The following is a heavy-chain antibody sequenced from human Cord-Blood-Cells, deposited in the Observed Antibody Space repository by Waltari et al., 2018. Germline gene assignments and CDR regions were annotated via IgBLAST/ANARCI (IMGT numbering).Heavy chain of an antibody. D-gene: IGHD3-9*01. CDR2: INHSGST. J-gene: IGHJ3*02. CDR1: GGSFSGYY. Sequence: QVQLQQWGAGLLQPSETLSLTCAVYGGSFSGYYWSWIRQPPGKGLEWIGEINHSGSTNYNPSLKSRVTISVDTSKNQFSLKLSSVTAADTAVYYCARRAYDILTGYSDAFDIWGQGTMVTVSS. CDR3: ARRAYDILTGYSDAFDI. V-gene: IGHV4-34*01.